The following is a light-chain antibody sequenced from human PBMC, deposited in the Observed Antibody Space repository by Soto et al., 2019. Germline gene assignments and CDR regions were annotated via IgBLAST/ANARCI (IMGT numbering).Light chain of an antibody. CDR3: QPYNNSQRT. Sequence: ELVMRQSPATLPVSPGDGATLSCMASQGSGDTLAWYQHKPGQTPRLLNYDTSTRAPGVPTRFSGSRSGAEFSLTIISRQSEDFEVYYCQPYNNSQRTFGGGTQVDIK. J-gene: IGKJ4*01. CDR2: DTS. V-gene: IGKV3-15*01. CDR1: QGSGDT.